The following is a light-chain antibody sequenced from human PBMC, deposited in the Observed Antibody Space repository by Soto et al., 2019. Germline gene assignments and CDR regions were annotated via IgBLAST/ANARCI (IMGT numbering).Light chain of an antibody. CDR3: QRYGTSPT. CDR1: QSVSSRY. V-gene: IGKV3-20*01. Sequence: EIVLTQSPGTLSLSPGERATLSCTARQSVSSRYLASYQHKPGQAPTLLIFGASSTATGIPARFSGSGSGTDFTPTSTRLEPEDFAVYYCQRYGTSPTFGQGTKVEIK. CDR2: GAS. J-gene: IGKJ1*01.